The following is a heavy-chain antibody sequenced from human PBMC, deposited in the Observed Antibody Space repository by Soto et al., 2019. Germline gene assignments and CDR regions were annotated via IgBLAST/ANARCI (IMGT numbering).Heavy chain of an antibody. CDR1: GGTFSSYA. J-gene: IGHJ4*02. CDR2: IIPIFGTA. CDR3: ARGANQLPAPQFDY. V-gene: IGHV1-69*13. Sequence: GASVKVSCKASGGTFSSYAISWVRQAPGQGLEWMGGIIPIFGTANYAQKFQGRVTITADESTSTAYMELSSLRSEDTAVYYCARGANQLPAPQFDYWGQGTLVTVSS. D-gene: IGHD2-2*01.